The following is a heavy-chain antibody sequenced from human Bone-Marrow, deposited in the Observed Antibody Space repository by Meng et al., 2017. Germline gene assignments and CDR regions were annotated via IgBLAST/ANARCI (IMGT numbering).Heavy chain of an antibody. D-gene: IGHD4-17*01. V-gene: IGHV4-34*01. J-gene: IGHJ2*01. CDR2: INHRRSN. CDR1: GGSFSGFC. Sequence: VLLRQWRAGVLRPSEPLSLIWAVYGGSFSGFCWSWIREPPGKGLEWVGEINHRRSNNYNPYLKSRVTISVDTSKNQFSLKLSSVPAADTAVYSCARGRVTTVTTINWYFDLWGRGTLVTVSS. CDR3: ARGRVTTVTTINWYFDL.